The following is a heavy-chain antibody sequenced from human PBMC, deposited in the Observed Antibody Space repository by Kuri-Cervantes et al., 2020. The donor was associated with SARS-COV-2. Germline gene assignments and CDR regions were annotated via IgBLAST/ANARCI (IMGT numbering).Heavy chain of an antibody. CDR2: IRYDGSNK. Sequence: GESLKISCAASGFTFSSYWMHWVRQAPGKGLEWVAFIRYDGSNKYYADSVKGRFTISRDNSKNTLYLQMNSLRAEDTAVYYCARTVAPYYGMDVWGQGTTVTVSS. V-gene: IGHV3-30*02. CDR3: ARTVAPYYGMDV. CDR1: GFTFSSYW. D-gene: IGHD4-23*01. J-gene: IGHJ6*02.